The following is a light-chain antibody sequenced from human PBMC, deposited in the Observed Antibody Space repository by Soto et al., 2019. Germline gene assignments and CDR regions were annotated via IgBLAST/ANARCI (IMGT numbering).Light chain of an antibody. V-gene: IGLV2-14*03. CDR1: SSDVGRYNY. J-gene: IGLJ3*02. CDR3: SSYTSSTTWV. CDR2: DVS. Sequence: QLVLTQPASVSGSPGQSITISCTGTSSDVGRYNYVSWYQHHPGKAPKLMIFDVSNRPSGVSNRFSGSKSGNTASLTISGLQAEDEAHYYCSSYTSSTTWVFGGGTKLTVL.